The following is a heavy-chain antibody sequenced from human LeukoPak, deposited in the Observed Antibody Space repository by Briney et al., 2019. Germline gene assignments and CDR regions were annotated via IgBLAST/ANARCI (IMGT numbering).Heavy chain of an antibody. V-gene: IGHV3-7*04. CDR1: GFTFSSYW. CDR3: ARMRDGYMGRYYFDY. Sequence: GGSLRLSCAASGFTFSSYWMSWVRQAPGKGLEWVANIKEDGSDEKYVDSVKGRFTTSRDNAKNSLYLQMNSLRAEDTAVYYCARMRDGYMGRYYFDYWGQGTLVTVSS. J-gene: IGHJ4*02. D-gene: IGHD5-24*01. CDR2: IKEDGSDE.